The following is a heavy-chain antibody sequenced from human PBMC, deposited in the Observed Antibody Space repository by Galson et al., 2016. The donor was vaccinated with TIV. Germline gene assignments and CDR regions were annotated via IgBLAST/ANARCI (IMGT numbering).Heavy chain of an antibody. D-gene: IGHD2-2*01. CDR3: ARDRYCSSVSCSFDNNWFDP. J-gene: IGHJ5*02. Sequence: SVKVSCKASGYSFSRHALNWVRQAPRQGLEWMGWINTNTGNPMYAQGFTGRFVFSLDTSVSTAYLQISSLKAEDTAVYYCARDRYCSSVSCSFDNNWFDPWGQGTLVTVSS. CDR2: INTNTGNP. CDR1: GYSFSRHA. V-gene: IGHV7-4-1*02.